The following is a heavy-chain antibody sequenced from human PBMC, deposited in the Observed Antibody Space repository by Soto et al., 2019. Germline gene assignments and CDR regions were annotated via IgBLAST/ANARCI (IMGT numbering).Heavy chain of an antibody. Sequence: PSETLSLTCTVSGGSISSYYWSWIRQPPGKGLEWIGYIYYSGSTNYNPSLKSRVTISVDTSKNQFSLKLSSVTAADTAVYYCARSDCGGDCYSHDYWGQGTLVTVSS. J-gene: IGHJ4*02. CDR3: ARSDCGGDCYSHDY. CDR1: GGSISSYY. CDR2: IYYSGST. D-gene: IGHD2-21*02. V-gene: IGHV4-59*01.